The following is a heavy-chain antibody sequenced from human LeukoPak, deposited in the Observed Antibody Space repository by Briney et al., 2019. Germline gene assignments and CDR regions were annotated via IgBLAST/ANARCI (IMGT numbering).Heavy chain of an antibody. D-gene: IGHD3-22*01. CDR2: NSGST. J-gene: IGHJ6*03. V-gene: IGHV4-59*01. CDR1: GVYISSYS. Sequence: PSETLSLTCTVSGVYISSYSWSWIRQPPGKGLEWIGYNSGSTNYNPSLKSRVTISVDSSKNQFSLKLSSVTAADTAVYYCARSSEGRYYYDSSGFSYYYYYMDVWGKGTTVTISS. CDR3: ARSSEGRYYYDSSGFSYYYYYMDV.